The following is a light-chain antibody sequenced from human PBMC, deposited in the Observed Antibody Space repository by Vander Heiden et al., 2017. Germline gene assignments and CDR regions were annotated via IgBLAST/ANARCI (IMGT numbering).Light chain of an antibody. CDR1: QSLVYSDGNTY. CDR3: RQGTHWLT. J-gene: IGKJ4*01. CDR2: KVS. V-gene: IGKV2-30*01. Sequence: QSALCVAVTLGQPASISCRSSQSLVYSDGNTYLNWFQQRPGHSPRRLIYKVSNLDYGVPDRFSGRGSGTDFTLKISRVEAENVGVYYCRQGTHWLTFGGGTKVEIK.